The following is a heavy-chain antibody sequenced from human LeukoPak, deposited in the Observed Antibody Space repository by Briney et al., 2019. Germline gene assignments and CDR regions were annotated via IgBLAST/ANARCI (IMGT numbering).Heavy chain of an antibody. CDR2: ISGSGGST. J-gene: IGHJ4*02. CDR3: AKIPNSGWYWDY. D-gene: IGHD6-19*01. CDR1: GFTFSSYS. Sequence: PGGSLRLSCAASGFTFSSYSMNWVRQAPGKGLEWVSAISGSGGSTYYADSVKGRFTISRDNSKNTLYLQMNSLRAEDTAVYYCAKIPNSGWYWDYWGQGTLVTVSS. V-gene: IGHV3-23*01.